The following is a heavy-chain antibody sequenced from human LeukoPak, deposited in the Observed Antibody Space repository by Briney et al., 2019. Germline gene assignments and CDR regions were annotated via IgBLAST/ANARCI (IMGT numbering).Heavy chain of an antibody. CDR3: AREIRETVVTRHYYYGIDV. CDR2: IGTGDDT. V-gene: IGHV3-13*01. D-gene: IGHD2-15*01. Sequence: GGSLRLSCAASGFTFSTYDMHWVRQVTGKGLEWVSAIGTGDDTYYLGSVKGRFTISRENAKDVLYLQMSSLRAEDTAVYYCAREIRETVVTRHYYYGIDVWGQGTTVTVSS. J-gene: IGHJ6*02. CDR1: GFTFSTYD.